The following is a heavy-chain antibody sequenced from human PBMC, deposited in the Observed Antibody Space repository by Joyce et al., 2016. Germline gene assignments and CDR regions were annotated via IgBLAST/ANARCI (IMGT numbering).Heavy chain of an antibody. CDR3: AVRAGTYSFDC. D-gene: IGHD1-1*01. Sequence: EVQLVESGGGLVQPGGSLRRSCVASGFTFSDYSMNWVRQAPGKGLECVSYINSGSSSIYYADSVKGRFTISRDNAKNSLYLQMNSLGAEDTAVYYCAVRAGTYSFDCWGQGTLVTVSS. CDR2: INSGSSSI. J-gene: IGHJ4*02. CDR1: GFTFSDYS. V-gene: IGHV3-48*04.